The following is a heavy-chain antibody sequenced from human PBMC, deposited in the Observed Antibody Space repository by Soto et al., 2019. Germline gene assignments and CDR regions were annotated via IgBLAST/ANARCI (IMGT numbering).Heavy chain of an antibody. Sequence: TSETLSLTCTVSGGSISSYYWSWIRQPPGKGLEWIGYIYYSGSTNYSPSIKSRVTISVDTSKNQFSLKLSSVTAADTAVYYCARQVADFDYWGQGTLVTVSS. CDR3: ARQVADFDY. CDR1: GGSISSYY. V-gene: IGHV4-59*08. J-gene: IGHJ4*02. CDR2: IYYSGST.